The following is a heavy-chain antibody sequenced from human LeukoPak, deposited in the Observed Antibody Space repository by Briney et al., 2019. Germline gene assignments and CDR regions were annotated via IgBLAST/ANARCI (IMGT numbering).Heavy chain of an antibody. V-gene: IGHV1-2*02. Sequence: ASVKVSXKASGYTFTGYYMHWVRQAPGQGLEWMGWINPNSGGTNYAQKFQGRVTMTRDTSISTAYMELSRLRSDDTAVYYCASSSLPLNWFDPWGQGTLVTVSS. CDR2: INPNSGGT. CDR1: GYTFTGYY. CDR3: ASSSLPLNWFDP. J-gene: IGHJ5*02.